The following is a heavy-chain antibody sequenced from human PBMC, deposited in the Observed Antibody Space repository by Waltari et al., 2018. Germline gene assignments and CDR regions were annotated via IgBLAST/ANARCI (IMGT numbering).Heavy chain of an antibody. CDR2: IYSGGST. CDR1: GFTVSSNY. D-gene: IGHD2-15*01. J-gene: IGHJ4*02. Sequence: EVQLVVSGGGLIQPGGSLRLSCAASGFTVSSNYMSWVRQAPGKGLEWVSVIYSGGSTYYADSVKGRFTISRDNSKNTLYLQMNSLRAEDTAVYYCARENPIYCSGGSCYFDYWGQGTLVTVSS. V-gene: IGHV3-53*01. CDR3: ARENPIYCSGGSCYFDY.